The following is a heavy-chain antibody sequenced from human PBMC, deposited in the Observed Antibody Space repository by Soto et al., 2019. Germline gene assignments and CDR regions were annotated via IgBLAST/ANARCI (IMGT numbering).Heavy chain of an antibody. D-gene: IGHD3-22*01. V-gene: IGHV3-66*01. J-gene: IGHJ5*02. CDR2: IYSGGST. CDR1: GFTVSSNY. CDR3: ARMGDSSGYSGCFDP. Sequence: TGGSLRLSCAASGFTVSSNYMSWVRQAPGKGLEWVSVIYSGGSTYYADSVKGRFSISRDNSKNTLYLQMNSLRAEDTAVYYSARMGDSSGYSGCFDPWGQGTLVTVSS.